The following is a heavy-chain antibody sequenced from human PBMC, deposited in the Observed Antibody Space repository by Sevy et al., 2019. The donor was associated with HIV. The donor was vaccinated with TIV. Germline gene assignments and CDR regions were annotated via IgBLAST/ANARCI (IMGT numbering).Heavy chain of an antibody. CDR3: TTDLRWFEELLTPADY. Sequence: GGSLRLSCAASGFTFSNAWMSWVRQAPGKGLEWVGRIKSKTDGGTTDYAAPVKGRFTISRDDSKNTLYLQMNSLKTEDTAVYYCTTDLRWFEELLTPADYWGQGTLVTVSS. J-gene: IGHJ4*02. D-gene: IGHD3-10*01. V-gene: IGHV3-15*01. CDR2: IKSKTDGGTT. CDR1: GFTFSNAW.